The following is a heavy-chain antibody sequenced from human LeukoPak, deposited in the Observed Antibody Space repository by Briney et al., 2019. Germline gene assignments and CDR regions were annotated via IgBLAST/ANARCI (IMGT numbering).Heavy chain of an antibody. Sequence: ASVKVSCKASGGTFSSYAISWMRQAPGQGLEWMGGIIPIFGTANYAQKFQGRVTITADESTSTAYMELSSLRSEDTAVYYCARESPLDYYFDYWGQGTLVTVSS. CDR3: ARESPLDYYFDY. CDR1: GGTFSSYA. J-gene: IGHJ4*02. V-gene: IGHV1-69*13. CDR2: IIPIFGTA.